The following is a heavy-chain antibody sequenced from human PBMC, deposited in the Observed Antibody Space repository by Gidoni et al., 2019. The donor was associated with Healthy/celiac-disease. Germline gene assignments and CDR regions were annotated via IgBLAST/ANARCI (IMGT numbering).Heavy chain of an antibody. D-gene: IGHD5-12*01. CDR1: GFTFSSYA. V-gene: IGHV3-30*04. Sequence: QVQLVESGGGVVQPGRSLRLSWAASGFTFSSYAMHWVRQAQGKGLEWVAVISYDGSNKYYADAVKGRFTISRDNSKNTLYLQMNSLRAEDTAVYYCARVGDGYNFQYYFDYWGQGTLVTVSS. CDR3: ARVGDGYNFQYYFDY. CDR2: ISYDGSNK. J-gene: IGHJ4*02.